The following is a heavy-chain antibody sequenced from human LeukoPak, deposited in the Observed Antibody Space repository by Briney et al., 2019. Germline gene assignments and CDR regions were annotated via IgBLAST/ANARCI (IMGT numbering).Heavy chain of an antibody. CDR3: ASPVALDAFDV. J-gene: IGHJ3*01. CDR1: GYTFTPYY. V-gene: IGHV1-46*01. D-gene: IGHD2-15*01. Sequence: ASVKVSCKASGYTFTPYYTHWVRQAPGQGLEWMGIINPSGIDTTYAQKFQGRITMTRDTSTSTVYMELRSLRSEDTAVYYCASPVALDAFDVWGQGTMVTVSS. CDR2: INPSGIDT.